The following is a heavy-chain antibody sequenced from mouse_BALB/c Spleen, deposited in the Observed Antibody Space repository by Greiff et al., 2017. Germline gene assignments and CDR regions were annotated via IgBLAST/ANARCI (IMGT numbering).Heavy chain of an antibody. V-gene: IGHV1-37*01. CDR2: INPYNGDT. CDR3: GRFDADYAMDY. J-gene: IGHJ4*01. Sequence: EVHLVESGPELVKPGASVKISCKASGYSFTGYFMNWVKQSHGKSLEWIGRINPYNGDTFYNQKFKGKATLTVDKSSSTAHMELLSLTSEDSAVYYCGRFDADYAMDYWGQGTSVTVSS. CDR1: GYSFTGYF. D-gene: IGHD2-3*01.